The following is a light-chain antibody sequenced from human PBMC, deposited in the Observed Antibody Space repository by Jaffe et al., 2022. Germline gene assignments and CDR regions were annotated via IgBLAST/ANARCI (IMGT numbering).Light chain of an antibody. J-gene: IGLJ7*01. V-gene: IGLV1-40*01. CDR3: QSYDSSLSGAV. CDR1: FSNIGAGYD. CDR2: GNS. Sequence: QSVLTQPPSVSGAPGQRVTISCTGSFSNIGAGYDVHWYQQLPGTAPKLLIYGNSNRPSGVPDRFSGFKSGTSASLAITGLQAEDEADYYCQSYDSSLSGAVFGGGTQLTVL.